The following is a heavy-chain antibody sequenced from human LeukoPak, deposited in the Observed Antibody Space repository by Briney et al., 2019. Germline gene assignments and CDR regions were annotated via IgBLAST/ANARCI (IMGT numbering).Heavy chain of an antibody. V-gene: IGHV1-8*01. CDR1: GYTFTSYD. Sequence: ASVKVSCKASGYTFTSYDINWVRQATGQGLEWMGWMNPNSGNTGYAQKFQGRVTMTRNTSISTAYMELSSLRSEDTAVYYCARSDYGDLDYYYYGMDVWGQGTTVTVSS. J-gene: IGHJ6*02. D-gene: IGHD4-17*01. CDR3: ARSDYGDLDYYYYGMDV. CDR2: MNPNSGNT.